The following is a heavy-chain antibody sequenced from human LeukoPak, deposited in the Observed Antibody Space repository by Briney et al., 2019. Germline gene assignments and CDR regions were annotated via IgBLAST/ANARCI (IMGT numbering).Heavy chain of an antibody. CDR1: GGSISSGDYY. V-gene: IGHV4-30-4*08. Sequence: SQTLSLTCTVSGGSISSGDYYWSWIRQPPGKGLEWIGYIYYSGSTYYNPSLKSRVTISVDTSKNQFSLKLSSVTAADTAVYYCARAGEIAAAGTFRHWGQGTLVTVSS. D-gene: IGHD6-13*01. CDR2: IYYSGST. CDR3: ARAGEIAAAGTFRH. J-gene: IGHJ4*02.